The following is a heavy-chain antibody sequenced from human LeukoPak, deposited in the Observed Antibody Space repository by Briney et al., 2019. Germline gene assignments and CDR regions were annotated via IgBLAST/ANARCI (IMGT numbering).Heavy chain of an antibody. J-gene: IGHJ4*02. CDR1: GYTFTGYN. V-gene: IGHV1-2*02. CDR2: INPNNGGT. D-gene: IGHD3-16*01. Sequence: ASVKVSCKASGYTFTGYNMHWVRQAPGQGLEWMGWINPNNGGTSYAQKFQGRVTMTRDTSTSTVYMDLSSLRSEDTAVYYCASMKEKVFDYWGQGTLVTVSS. CDR3: ASMKEKVFDY.